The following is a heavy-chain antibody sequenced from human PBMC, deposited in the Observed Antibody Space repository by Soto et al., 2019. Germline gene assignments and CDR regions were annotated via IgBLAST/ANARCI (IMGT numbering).Heavy chain of an antibody. Sequence: VQVVESGGGLVQPGGSLRLSCAASGFTFSGYWMSWVRQAPGKGLEWVANIRPDGSEKHYVDSVKGRFTISRDNAKTSLFLQTDSLRAEDTAVYYCARLRFVTAVYWYLDLWGRGTLVTVSS. CDR2: IRPDGSEK. CDR3: ARLRFVTAVYWYLDL. J-gene: IGHJ2*01. V-gene: IGHV3-7*01. CDR1: GFTFSGYW. D-gene: IGHD2-21*02.